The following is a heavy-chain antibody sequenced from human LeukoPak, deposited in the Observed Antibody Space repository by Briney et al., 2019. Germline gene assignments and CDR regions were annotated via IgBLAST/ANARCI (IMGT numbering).Heavy chain of an antibody. J-gene: IGHJ6*02. V-gene: IGHV3-48*03. CDR1: GFTFSSYE. Sequence: QPGGSLRLSCTASGFTFSSYEMNWVRQAPGKGLEWVSDISSSGSPIYYADSVKGRFTVSRDNAKNSLYLQMNSLRAEDTAVYYCASYLTSIPSGMDVWGRGTTVTVSS. CDR3: ASYLTSIPSGMDV. D-gene: IGHD2/OR15-2a*01. CDR2: ISSSGSPI.